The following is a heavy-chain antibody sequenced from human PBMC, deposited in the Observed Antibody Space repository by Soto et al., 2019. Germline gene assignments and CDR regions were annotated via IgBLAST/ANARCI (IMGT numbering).Heavy chain of an antibody. J-gene: IGHJ5*02. Sequence: LSLTCTVSGGSLSSYYWTWIRRSPGKGLEWIGYVYFSGNTNYNPSLKSRVTISIDTSKNQFSLRLASVTAADTAFYFCGSVRPSGYVLSWGQGTLVTVSS. CDR1: GGSLSSYY. CDR3: GSVRPSGYVLS. D-gene: IGHD6-25*01. V-gene: IGHV4-59*01. CDR2: VYFSGNT.